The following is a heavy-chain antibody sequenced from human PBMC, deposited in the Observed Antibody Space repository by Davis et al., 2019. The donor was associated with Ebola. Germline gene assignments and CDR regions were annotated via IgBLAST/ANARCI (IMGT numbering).Heavy chain of an antibody. CDR2: TYYKSKWYN. Sequence: HSQTLSLTCAISGDSVFGKNGAWNWIRQSPSRGLEWLGRTYYKSKWYNDYAASVKSRITINPDTSKNQFTLQLTSVTPEDTAVYYCARGWFRSGMDVWGQGTTVTVSS. CDR1: GDSVFGKNGA. CDR3: ARGWFRSGMDV. V-gene: IGHV6-1*01. J-gene: IGHJ6*02. D-gene: IGHD6-19*01.